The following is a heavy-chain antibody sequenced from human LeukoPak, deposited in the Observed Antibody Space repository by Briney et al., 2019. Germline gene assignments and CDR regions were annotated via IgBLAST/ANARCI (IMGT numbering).Heavy chain of an antibody. V-gene: IGHV4-59*08. CDR1: DESLSGYY. CDR3: ARHVGGWAPFDY. J-gene: IGHJ4*02. CDR2: IFDSGST. Sequence: SETLSLTCSVYDESLSGYYWSWIRQPPGKGLEWIGYIFDSGSTNYNPSLKSRVTISVDTSKNQFSLKLNSVTAADTAVYYCARHVGGWAPFDYWGQGTLVTVSS. D-gene: IGHD6-19*01.